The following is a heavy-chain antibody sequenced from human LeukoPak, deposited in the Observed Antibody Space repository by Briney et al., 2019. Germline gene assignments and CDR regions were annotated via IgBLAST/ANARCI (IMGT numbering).Heavy chain of an antibody. Sequence: SQTLSLTYTVSAGSISSGSYYWSWIRQPAGKGLEWFGRIYTSGSTNYNPSLKSRVTISVDTSKNQFSLKLSSVTAADTAVYYCARWGYSGYDLSLSWFDPWGQGTLVTVSS. D-gene: IGHD5-12*01. V-gene: IGHV4-61*02. J-gene: IGHJ5*02. CDR3: ARWGYSGYDLSLSWFDP. CDR2: IYTSGST. CDR1: AGSISSGSYY.